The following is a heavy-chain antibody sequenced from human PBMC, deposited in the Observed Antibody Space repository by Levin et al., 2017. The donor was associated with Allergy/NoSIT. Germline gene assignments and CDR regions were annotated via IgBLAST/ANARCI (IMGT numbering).Heavy chain of an antibody. V-gene: IGHV3-66*02. CDR3: ARGVLLWFGDGGYFDY. Sequence: PGGSLRLSCAASGFTVSSNYMSWVRQAPGKGLEWVSVIYSGGSTYYADSVKGRFTISRDNSKNTLYLQMNSLRAEDTAVYYWARGVLLWFGDGGYFDYWGQGTLVTVSS. D-gene: IGHD3-10*01. CDR2: IYSGGST. J-gene: IGHJ4*02. CDR1: GFTVSSNY.